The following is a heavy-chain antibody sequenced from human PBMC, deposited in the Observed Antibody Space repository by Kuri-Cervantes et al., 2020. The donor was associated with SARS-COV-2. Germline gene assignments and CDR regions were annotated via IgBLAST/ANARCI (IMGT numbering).Heavy chain of an antibody. Sequence: ASVKVSCKASGYISTNYYMSWVRQAPGQGLEWLGIINPSGGGTSYAQKFQGRVTMTRDTSTSTVYMELSSLRSEDTAVYYCARGRLSSDYFDYWGQGTLVTVSS. CDR1: GYISTNYY. V-gene: IGHV1-46*01. D-gene: IGHD6-6*01. CDR3: ARGRLSSDYFDY. CDR2: INPSGGGT. J-gene: IGHJ4*02.